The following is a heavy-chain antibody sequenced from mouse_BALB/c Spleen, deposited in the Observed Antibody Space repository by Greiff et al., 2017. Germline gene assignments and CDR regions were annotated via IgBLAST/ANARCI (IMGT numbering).Heavy chain of an antibody. J-gene: IGHJ4*01. CDR3: ARDMGLDTYYAMDY. D-gene: IGHD2-4*01. CDR2: IRNKANGYTT. CDR1: GFTFTDYY. Sequence: EVNLVESGGGLVQPGGSLRLSCATSGFTFTDYYMSWVRQPPGKALEWLGFIRNKANGYTTEYSASVKGRFTISRDNSQSILYLQMNTLRAEDSATYYCARDMGLDTYYAMDYWGQGTSVTVSS. V-gene: IGHV7-3*02.